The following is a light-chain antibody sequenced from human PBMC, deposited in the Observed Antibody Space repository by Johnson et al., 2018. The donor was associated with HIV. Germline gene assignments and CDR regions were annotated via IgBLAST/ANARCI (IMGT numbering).Light chain of an antibody. V-gene: IGLV1-51*02. Sequence: QSVLTQPPSVSAAPGQKVTISCSGSSSNIGNNYVSWYQVLPGTAPKLLIYENNQRPSGIPDRFSGSKYGTSATLGITGLQTGDEADYYCGTWHNSLSTGGVFGTGTKVTVL. J-gene: IGLJ1*01. CDR3: GTWHNSLSTGGV. CDR2: ENN. CDR1: SSNIGNNY.